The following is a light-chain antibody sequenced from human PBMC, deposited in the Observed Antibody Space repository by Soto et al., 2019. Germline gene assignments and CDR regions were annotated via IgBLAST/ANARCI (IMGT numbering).Light chain of an antibody. J-gene: IGKJ4*01. CDR2: YAS. CDR3: QQYNRYPLT. Sequence: DIQMTQSPSTLSASVGDRVTITCRASQSVGSWLAWYQQKPGKAPKVLIYYASNLESGVPSRFSGSGSGTEVTLTISSLQPDDFATYDCQQYNRYPLTFGGGTKVEIK. CDR1: QSVGSW. V-gene: IGKV1-5*01.